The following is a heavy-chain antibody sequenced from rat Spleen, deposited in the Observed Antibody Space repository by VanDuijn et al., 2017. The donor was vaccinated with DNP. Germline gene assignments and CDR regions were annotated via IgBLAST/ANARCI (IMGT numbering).Heavy chain of an antibody. Sequence: EVQLMESGGDLVQPGRSLKLFCAASGFTFSDYYMAWIRQAPTKGLEWVAYIRYDGGSTKYGDSVKGRFTISRDNAKSTLYLQMNSLRSEDMATYYCVRWNSGHFDYWGQGVMVTVSS. J-gene: IGHJ2*01. CDR3: VRWNSGHFDY. CDR2: IRYDGGST. D-gene: IGHD4-3*01. CDR1: GFTFSDYY. V-gene: IGHV5-22*01.